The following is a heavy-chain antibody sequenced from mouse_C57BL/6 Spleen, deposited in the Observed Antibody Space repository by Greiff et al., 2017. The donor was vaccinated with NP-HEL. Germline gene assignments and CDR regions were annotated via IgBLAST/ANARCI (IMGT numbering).Heavy chain of an antibody. V-gene: IGHV1-50*01. CDR1: GYTFTSYW. D-gene: IGHD2-5*01. CDR2: IDPSDSYT. Sequence: QVQLQQPGAELVKPGASVKLSCKASGYTFTSYWMQWVKQRPGQGLEWIGEIDPSDSYTNYNQKVKGKATLTVDTSSSTAYMQLSSLTSEDSAVYYCARGTYYSNPYAMDYWGQGTSVTVSS. J-gene: IGHJ4*01. CDR3: ARGTYYSNPYAMDY.